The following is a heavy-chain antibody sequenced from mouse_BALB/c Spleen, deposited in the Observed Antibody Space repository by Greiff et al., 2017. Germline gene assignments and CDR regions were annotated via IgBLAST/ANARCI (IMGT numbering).Heavy chain of an antibody. CDR3: ARRGIYYGLDTFAY. V-gene: IGHV3-6*02. D-gene: IGHD2-1*01. CDR2: ISYDGSN. Sequence: EVQLQESGPGLVKPSQSLSLTCSVTGYSITSGYYWNWIRQFPGNKLEWMGYISYDGSNNYNPSLKNRISITRDTSKNQFFLKLNSVTTEDTATYYCARRGIYYGLDTFAYWGQGTLVTVSA. J-gene: IGHJ3*01. CDR1: GYSITSGYY.